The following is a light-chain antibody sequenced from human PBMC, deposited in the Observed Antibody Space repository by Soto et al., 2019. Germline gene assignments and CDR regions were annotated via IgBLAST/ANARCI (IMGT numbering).Light chain of an antibody. V-gene: IGLV2-14*01. J-gene: IGLJ2*01. Sequence: QSVLTQPASVSGSPGQSITISCTGTSSDVGAYNYVSWYQQHPGKAPKLMIYEVSNRPSGISNRFSGSKSVNTASLTISGLQAEDEADYYCSSYTTSNNVVFGGGTKLTVL. CDR3: SSYTTSNNVV. CDR1: SSDVGAYNY. CDR2: EVS.